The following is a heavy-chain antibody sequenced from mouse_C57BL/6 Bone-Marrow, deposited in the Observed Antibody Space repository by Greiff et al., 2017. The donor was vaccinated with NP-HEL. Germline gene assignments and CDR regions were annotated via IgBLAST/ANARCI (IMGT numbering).Heavy chain of an antibody. V-gene: IGHV1-61*01. D-gene: IGHD4-1*01. Sequence: QVQLQQPGAELVRPGSSVKLSCKASGYTFTSYWMDWVKQRPGQGLEWIGNIDPPDSETNYNQQFKDKATLTVDKSSSTAYMQLSSLTSEDSAVYYCARGGKLGRGEGFAYWGQGTLVTVSA. CDR3: ARGGKLGRGEGFAY. CDR1: GYTFTSYW. J-gene: IGHJ3*01. CDR2: IDPPDSET.